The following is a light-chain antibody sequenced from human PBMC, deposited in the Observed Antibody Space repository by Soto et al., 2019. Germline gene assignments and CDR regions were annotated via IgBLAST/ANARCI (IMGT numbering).Light chain of an antibody. Sequence: EIVLTQSPGTMSLSPGERATLSCRASQSVSSSYLAWYQQKPGQAPRLLIYGASSRATGIPDRFRGSGSGTDFTLTISRLEPEDFAVFYCQQYGGSALYTFGQGTKLEIK. CDR2: GAS. CDR1: QSVSSSY. CDR3: QQYGGSALYT. J-gene: IGKJ2*01. V-gene: IGKV3-20*01.